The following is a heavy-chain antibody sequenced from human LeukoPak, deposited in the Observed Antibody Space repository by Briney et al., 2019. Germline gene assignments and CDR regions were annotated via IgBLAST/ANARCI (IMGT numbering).Heavy chain of an antibody. CDR3: ARDGTTMVRGVISDYYYYMDV. J-gene: IGHJ6*03. CDR1: GYTFTGYY. V-gene: IGHV1-2*02. CDR2: INPNSGGT. D-gene: IGHD3-10*01. Sequence: GASVKVSCKASGYTFTGYYMHWVRQAPGQGLEWMGWINPNSGGTNYAQKFQGRVTMTRDTSISTAYMELSRLRSDDTAVYYCARDGTTMVRGVISDYYYYMDVWGKGTTVTISS.